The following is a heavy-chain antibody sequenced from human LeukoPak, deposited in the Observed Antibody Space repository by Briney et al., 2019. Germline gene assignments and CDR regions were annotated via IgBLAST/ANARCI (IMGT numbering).Heavy chain of an antibody. CDR2: IFHSGST. J-gene: IGHJ4*02. Sequence: SETLSLTCAVSGGSISSSNWWSWVRQPPGKGLEWIGEIFHSGSTNYNPSLKTRVIISVDNSKNQFSLKLTSVTAADTAVYYCARGKSRGSHIDYWGQETLVTVSS. D-gene: IGHD1-26*01. V-gene: IGHV4-4*02. CDR1: GGSISSSNW. CDR3: ARGKSRGSHIDY.